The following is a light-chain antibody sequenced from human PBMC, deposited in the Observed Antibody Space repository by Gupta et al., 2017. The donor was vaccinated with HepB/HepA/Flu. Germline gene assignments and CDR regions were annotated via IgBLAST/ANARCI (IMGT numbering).Light chain of an antibody. CDR1: NSDVGDSNY. CDR2: EVT. Sequence: QSALTQPPSASGSPGQSVTISCTGTNSDVGDSNYVSWYQHQSGKAPKVMIYEVTKRPSGVPDRFSGSKSGNTASLTVSGPQAEDEADYFCSSHAGGINVFGIGTKVTVL. CDR3: SSHAGGINV. V-gene: IGLV2-8*01. J-gene: IGLJ1*01.